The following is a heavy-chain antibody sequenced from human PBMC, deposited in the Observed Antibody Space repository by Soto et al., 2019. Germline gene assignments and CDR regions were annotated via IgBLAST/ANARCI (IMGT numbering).Heavy chain of an antibody. V-gene: IGHV1-69*01. CDR2: IIPIFGTA. CDR1: GGTFSSYA. D-gene: IGHD1-26*01. J-gene: IGHJ4*02. CDR3: ARVQSWGGVGATTFDY. Sequence: QVQLVQSGAEVKKPGSSVKVSCKASGGTFSSYAISWVRQAPGQGLEWMGGIIPIFGTANYAQKFQGRVTITADESMSTAYMELSSLRSEDTAVYYCARVQSWGGVGATTFDYWGQGTLVTVSS.